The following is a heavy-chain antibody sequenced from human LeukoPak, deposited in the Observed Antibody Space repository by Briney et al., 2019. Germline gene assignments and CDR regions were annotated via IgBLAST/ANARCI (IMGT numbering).Heavy chain of an antibody. D-gene: IGHD6-19*01. CDR1: GGSMRGSGSY. J-gene: IGHJ4*02. V-gene: IGHV4-39*01. CDR3: ARSEEWLLLVDC. Sequence: SETLSLTCNVSGGSMRGSGSYRGWIRQPPGKGLEWIGSIYYSGTTFYNPSLQSRVTISLDTSKNRFSLKLWSVTAADTAVYYCARSEEWLLLVDCWGQGTLVTVSS. CDR2: IYYSGTT.